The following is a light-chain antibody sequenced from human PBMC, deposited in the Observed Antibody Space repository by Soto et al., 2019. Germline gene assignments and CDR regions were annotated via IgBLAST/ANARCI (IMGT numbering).Light chain of an antibody. J-gene: IGLJ2*01. CDR3: ATWDRILRVVV. CDR1: GSNIGSYS. Sequence: VLTQPPSVSAAPGQKVSISCSGSGSNIGSYSVSWYQPLPGTAPKLLIYDDNKRPSGIPDRFSGSKSGTSATLGITGLQTGDEADYYCATWDRILRVVVFGGGTKVTVL. CDR2: DDN. V-gene: IGLV1-51*01.